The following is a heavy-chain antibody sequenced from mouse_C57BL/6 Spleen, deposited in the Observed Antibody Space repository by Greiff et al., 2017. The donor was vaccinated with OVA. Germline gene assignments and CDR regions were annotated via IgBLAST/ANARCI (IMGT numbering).Heavy chain of an antibody. Sequence: QVQLQQSGPELVKPGASVKLSCKASGYTFTSSDINWVKQRPGQGLEWIGWIYPRDGSTKYNEKFKGKATLTVDTSSSTAYMELHSLTSEDSAVYFCARSYYDYIYAIDYWGQGTSVTVSS. CDR2: IYPRDGST. CDR1: GYTFTSSD. J-gene: IGHJ4*01. CDR3: ARSYYDYIYAIDY. D-gene: IGHD2-4*01. V-gene: IGHV1-85*01.